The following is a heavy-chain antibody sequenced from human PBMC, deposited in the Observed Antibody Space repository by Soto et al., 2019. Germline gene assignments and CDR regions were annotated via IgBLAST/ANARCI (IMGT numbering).Heavy chain of an antibody. Sequence: ASVKVSCKASGGTFSSYTISWVRQAPGQGLEWMGRIIPILGIANYAQKFQGRVTITADKSTSTAYMELSSLRSEDTAVYYCASSPGDYSGYEQAEIDYWGQGTLVTVSS. CDR1: GGTFSSYT. CDR3: ASSPGDYSGYEQAEIDY. V-gene: IGHV1-69*02. J-gene: IGHJ4*02. D-gene: IGHD5-12*01. CDR2: IIPILGIA.